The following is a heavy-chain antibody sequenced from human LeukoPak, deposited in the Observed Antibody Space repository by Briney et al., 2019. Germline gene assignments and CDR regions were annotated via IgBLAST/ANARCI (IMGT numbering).Heavy chain of an antibody. CDR2: ISSSGGST. CDR1: GFTFRSYA. Sequence: GGSLRLSCAASGFTFRSYAMSWVRQAPGKGLEWVSAISSSGGSTYYADSVKGRFTISRDNSKNTLYLQMNSLRAEDTAVYYCAKDWEWCGEFSNWGQGTLVTVSS. CDR3: AKDWEWCGEFSN. D-gene: IGHD3-10*01. J-gene: IGHJ4*02. V-gene: IGHV3-23*01.